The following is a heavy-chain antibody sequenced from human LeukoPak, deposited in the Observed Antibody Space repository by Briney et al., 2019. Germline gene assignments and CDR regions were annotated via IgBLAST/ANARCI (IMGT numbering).Heavy chain of an antibody. D-gene: IGHD3-10*01. CDR3: ASITMIRGVPQAFDP. J-gene: IGHJ5*02. Sequence: PSETLSLTCTVSGGSISSGGYYWSWIRQPPGKGLEWIGYIYHSGSTYYNPSLKSRVTISVDRSKNQFSLKLSSVTAADTAVYYCASITMIRGVPQAFDPWGQGTLVTVSS. V-gene: IGHV4-30-2*01. CDR1: GGSISSGGYY. CDR2: IYHSGST.